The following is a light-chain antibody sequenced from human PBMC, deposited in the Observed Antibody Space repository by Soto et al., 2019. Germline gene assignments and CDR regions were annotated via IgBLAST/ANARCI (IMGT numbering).Light chain of an antibody. CDR3: QQTYSAPLT. V-gene: IGKV1-39*01. CDR2: GAS. Sequence: DIQMTQSPFSLPASVGDRVNITCRASQSISNYLNWYQHKPGRAPSLLIHGASSLQGGVPSRFSGNGSGTDFTLTISSLHPEDFTTYYCQQTYSAPLTFGGGTRVEF. CDR1: QSISNY. J-gene: IGKJ4*01.